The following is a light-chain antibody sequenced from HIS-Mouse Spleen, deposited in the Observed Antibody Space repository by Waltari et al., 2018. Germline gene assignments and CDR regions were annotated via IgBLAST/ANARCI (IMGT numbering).Light chain of an antibody. Sequence: SYELTQPPSVSVSPGQTASITCSGDKLGDKYACWYQQKPGQSPGLVIYQDSKRSSGIHERFSGSNSGNTATLTISGTQAMDEADYYCQAWDSSTDVVFGGGTKLTVL. CDR1: KLGDKY. V-gene: IGLV3-1*01. J-gene: IGLJ2*01. CDR3: QAWDSSTDVV. CDR2: QDS.